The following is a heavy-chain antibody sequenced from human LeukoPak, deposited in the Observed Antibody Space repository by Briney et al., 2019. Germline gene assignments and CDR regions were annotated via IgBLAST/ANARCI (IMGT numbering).Heavy chain of an antibody. CDR2: INPNSGGT. V-gene: IGHV1-2*02. J-gene: IGHJ6*03. Sequence: GASVKVSCKASGYTFTGYYMHWVRQAPGQGLEWMGWINPNSGGTNYAQKFQGRVTMTRDTSISTAYMELSSLTSDDTAVYYCARDGGVHYYYYYMDVWGIGTTVTISS. CDR3: ARDGGVHYYYYYMDV. D-gene: IGHD3-16*01. CDR1: GYTFTGYY.